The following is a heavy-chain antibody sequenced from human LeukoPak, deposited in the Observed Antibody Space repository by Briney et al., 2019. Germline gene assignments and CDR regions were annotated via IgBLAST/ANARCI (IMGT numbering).Heavy chain of an antibody. CDR1: GGSISGYY. V-gene: IGHV4-59*01. Sequence: PSETLSLTCTVPGGSISGYYWSWIRQPPGEGLEWIGYIFYGGGTNYSPSLKSAVSLSVDTSKNQFSLKLSSVTAADTAVYYCARGDYYYYTMDVWGKGATVTISS. CDR2: IFYGGGT. CDR3: ARGDYYYYTMDV. J-gene: IGHJ6*03. D-gene: IGHD1-26*01.